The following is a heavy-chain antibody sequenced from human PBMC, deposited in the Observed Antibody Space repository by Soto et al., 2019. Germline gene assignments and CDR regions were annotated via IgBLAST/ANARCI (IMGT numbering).Heavy chain of an antibody. J-gene: IGHJ6*02. CDR3: TTNRGVINLDYYSYGMDV. CDR1: GLTFSNAW. V-gene: IGHV3-15*01. D-gene: IGHD3-10*01. Sequence: GGALRLSGAASGLTFSNAWMSWVRQAPGKGREWVGRIKSKTDGGTTDYAAPVKGRFTISRDDSKKTLYLKMNSLKTEDTAVYYCTTNRGVINLDYYSYGMDVCGQGTTVTFSS. CDR2: IKSKTDGGTT.